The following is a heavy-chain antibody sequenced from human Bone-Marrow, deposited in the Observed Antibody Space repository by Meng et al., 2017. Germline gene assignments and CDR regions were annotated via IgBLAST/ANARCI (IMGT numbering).Heavy chain of an antibody. CDR3: ATATYLSGWTAERDY. V-gene: IGHV3-30*02. J-gene: IGHJ4*02. CDR1: GFTFSSYG. D-gene: IGHD6-19*01. CDR2: IWYDGSNK. Sequence: GESLKISCAASGFTFSSYGMHWVRQAPGKGLEWVAVIWYDGSNKYYADSVKGRFTMSRDNSKNTVSLQMNSLRPEDTAVYYCATATYLSGWTAERDYWGQGTQVTVSS.